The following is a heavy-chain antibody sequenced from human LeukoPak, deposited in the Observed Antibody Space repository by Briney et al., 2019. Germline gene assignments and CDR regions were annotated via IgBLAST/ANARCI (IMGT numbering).Heavy chain of an antibody. J-gene: IGHJ6*02. CDR1: GFTFSSYA. D-gene: IGHD6-13*01. V-gene: IGHV3-23*01. Sequence: GGSLRLSCAASGFTFSSYAMSWVRQAPGKGLEWVSAISGSGGSTYYADSVKGRFTISRDNSKNTLYLQMNSLRAEDTAVYYCAKDLSDSSSWYRWSYYYYGMDVWGQGATVTVSS. CDR2: ISGSGGST. CDR3: AKDLSDSSSWYRWSYYYYGMDV.